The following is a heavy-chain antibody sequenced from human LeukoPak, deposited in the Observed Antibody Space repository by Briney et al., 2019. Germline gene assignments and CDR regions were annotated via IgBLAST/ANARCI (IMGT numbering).Heavy chain of an antibody. D-gene: IGHD4-23*01. J-gene: IGHJ5*02. Sequence: VASVKVSCKASGYTFTSYDINWVRQATGQGLEWMGWMNPNSGNTGYAQKFQGRVTITRNTSISTAYMELSSLRSEDTAVYYWARVTTVVERWFDPWGQGTLVTVSS. V-gene: IGHV1-8*03. CDR1: GYTFTSYD. CDR3: ARVTTVVERWFDP. CDR2: MNPNSGNT.